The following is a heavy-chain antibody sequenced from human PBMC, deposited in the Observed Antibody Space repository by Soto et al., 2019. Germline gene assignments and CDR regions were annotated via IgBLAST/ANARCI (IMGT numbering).Heavy chain of an antibody. D-gene: IGHD2-15*01. J-gene: IGHJ2*01. V-gene: IGHV4-31*03. Sequence: QVQLQESGPGLVKPSQTLSLTCTVSGGSISSGGYYWSWIRQHPGKGLEWIGYIYYSGSTYYNPSLKGRVTISVDTSKNQFSLKLSSVTAADTAVYYCARVDIVVVVAAIRSWYFDLWGRGTLVTVSS. CDR2: IYYSGST. CDR3: ARVDIVVVVAAIRSWYFDL. CDR1: GGSISSGGYY.